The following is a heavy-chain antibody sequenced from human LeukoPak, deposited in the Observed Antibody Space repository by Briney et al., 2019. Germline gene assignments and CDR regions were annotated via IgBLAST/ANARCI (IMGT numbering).Heavy chain of an antibody. CDR2: IKQDGSEK. V-gene: IGHV3-7*01. J-gene: IGHJ4*02. Sequence: GGSLRLSCAASGFTFSSYWMSWVRQAPGKGLEWVANIKQDGSEKYYVDSVKGRFTISRDNAKNSLYLQMNSLRAEDTAVYYCARYCSITNCYSFDYWGQGTLVTVSS. D-gene: IGHD2-2*01. CDR3: ARYCSITNCYSFDY. CDR1: GFTFSSYW.